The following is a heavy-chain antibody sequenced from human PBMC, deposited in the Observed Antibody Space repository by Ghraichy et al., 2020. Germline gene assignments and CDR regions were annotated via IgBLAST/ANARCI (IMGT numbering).Heavy chain of an antibody. V-gene: IGHV3-23*01. D-gene: IGHD5-12*01. CDR3: AKNYLKGYSGYETGGIDAFDI. CDR2: ISGSGGST. J-gene: IGHJ3*02. CDR1: GFTFSSYA. Sequence: GESLNISCAASGFTFSSYAMSWVRQAPGKGLEWVSAISGSGGSTYYADSVKGRFTISRDNSKNTLYLQMNSLRAEDTVVYYCAKNYLKGYSGYETGGIDAFDIWGHGNMVPVSS.